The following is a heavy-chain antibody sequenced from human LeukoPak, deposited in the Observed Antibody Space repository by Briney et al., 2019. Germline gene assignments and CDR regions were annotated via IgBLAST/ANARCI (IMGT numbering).Heavy chain of an antibody. CDR1: VFTFSDYY. J-gene: IGHJ4*02. V-gene: IGHV3-11*01. CDR2: ISSSGSTI. CDR3: ARGRKMSTIPRYFNY. Sequence: GVSLRLSCAASVFTFSDYYMSWIRQAPGQALEWVSYISSSGSTIYYADPVKGRFTISRDNAKNSLYLQMNSLRAEDTAVYYCARGRKMSTIPRYFNYWGQGTLVTVSS. D-gene: IGHD5-24*01.